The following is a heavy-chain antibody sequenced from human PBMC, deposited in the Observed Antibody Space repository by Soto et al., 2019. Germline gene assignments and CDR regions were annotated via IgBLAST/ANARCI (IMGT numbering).Heavy chain of an antibody. V-gene: IGHV3-21*01. CDR1: GFTFSSYS. D-gene: IGHD3-22*01. J-gene: IGHJ4*02. Sequence: GGSLRLSCAASGFTFSSYSMNWVRQAPGKGLEWVSSISSSSYYIYYADSVKGRFTISRDNAQNSLYLQMNSLRVEDAAVYYCARGYSYDTSGYYRPESFDYWGQGTLVTVSS. CDR2: ISSSSYYI. CDR3: ARGYSYDTSGYYRPESFDY.